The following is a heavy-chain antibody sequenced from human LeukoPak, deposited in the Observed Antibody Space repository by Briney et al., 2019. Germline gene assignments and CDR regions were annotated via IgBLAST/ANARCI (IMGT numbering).Heavy chain of an antibody. CDR3: TRGPVTTYYFDH. J-gene: IGHJ4*02. CDR2: IYYSGST. D-gene: IGHD4-17*01. Sequence: PSETLSLTCTVSGGSISGYYWSWIRQPPGKELEWIGYIYYSGSTNYNPSLKSRVTISVDTSKNQFSLQLSSVTAADTAVYYCTRGPVTTYYFDHWGQGTLVTVSS. CDR1: GGSISGYY. V-gene: IGHV4-59*01.